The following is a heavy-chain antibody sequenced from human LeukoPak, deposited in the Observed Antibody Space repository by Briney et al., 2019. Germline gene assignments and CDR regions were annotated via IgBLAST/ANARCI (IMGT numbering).Heavy chain of an antibody. J-gene: IGHJ6*03. D-gene: IGHD3-10*01. V-gene: IGHV1-46*01. CDR1: GYTFTSYY. CDR2: INPSGGST. CDR3: ARGTMVRGVIIYYYYMDV. Sequence: ASVKVSCKASGYTFTSYYMHWVRQAPGQGLEWMGIINPSGGSTSYAQKFQGRVTMTRDTSTSTVYMELSSLRSEDTAVYYCARGTMVRGVIIYYYYMDVWGKGTTVTVSS.